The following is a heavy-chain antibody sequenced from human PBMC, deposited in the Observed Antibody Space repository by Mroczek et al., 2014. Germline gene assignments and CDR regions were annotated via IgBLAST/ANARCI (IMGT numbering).Heavy chain of an antibody. CDR2: IIPIFGTA. J-gene: IGHJ4*02. V-gene: IGHV1-69*01. CDR1: GGTFSSYA. Sequence: QVQLQESGAEVKKPGSSVKVSCKASGGTFSSYAISWVRQAPGQGLEWMGGIIPIFGTANYAQKFQGRVTITADESTSTAYMELSSLRAEDTAVYYCAKGDSYGSPYYFDYWGQGTLVTVSS. D-gene: IGHD5-18*01. CDR3: AKGDSYGSPYYFDY.